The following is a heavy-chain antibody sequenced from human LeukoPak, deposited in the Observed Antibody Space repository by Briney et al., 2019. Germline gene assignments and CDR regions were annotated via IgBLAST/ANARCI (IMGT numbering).Heavy chain of an antibody. D-gene: IGHD3-22*01. V-gene: IGHV4-39*07. Sequence: SETLSLTCTVSGGSISIRNYYWAWIRQPPGRQLEWIGSVYSSGSLYYNPSLKSRVTISVDTSNNQFSLKLNSVSAADTALYYCARLYYYDSSGYFGGNWFDPWGQGTLVTVSS. CDR2: VYSSGSL. CDR3: ARLYYYDSSGYFGGNWFDP. CDR1: GGSISIRNYY. J-gene: IGHJ5*02.